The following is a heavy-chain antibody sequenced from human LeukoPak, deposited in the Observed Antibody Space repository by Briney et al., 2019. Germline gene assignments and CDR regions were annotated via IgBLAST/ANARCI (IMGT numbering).Heavy chain of an antibody. CDR3: AKRVGD. CDR2: ISGSGGST. CDR1: GFTFRSYV. Sequence: PGGSLRLSCAAPGFTFRSYVMSWVRQAPGKGLEWVSGISGSGGSTYYADSVKGRFTISRDNSKSTLYLQINSLRAEDTAVYHCAKRVGDWGQGTLVTVSS. D-gene: IGHD3-16*01. V-gene: IGHV3-23*01. J-gene: IGHJ4*02.